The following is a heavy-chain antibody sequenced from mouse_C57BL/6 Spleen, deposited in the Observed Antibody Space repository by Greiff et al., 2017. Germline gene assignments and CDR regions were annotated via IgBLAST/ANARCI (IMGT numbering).Heavy chain of an antibody. CDR2: IYPGDGDT. CDR3: ARWGSSPDYCDY. D-gene: IGHD1-1*01. V-gene: IGHV1-82*01. CDR1: GYAFSSSW. Sequence: VQLQESGPELVKPGASVKISCKASGYAFSSSWMNWVKQRPGKGLEWIGRIYPGDGDTNYNGKFKGKATLTADKSSSTAYMQLSSLTSEDSAVYFCARWGSSPDYCDYWPQGTTPTVSS. J-gene: IGHJ2*01.